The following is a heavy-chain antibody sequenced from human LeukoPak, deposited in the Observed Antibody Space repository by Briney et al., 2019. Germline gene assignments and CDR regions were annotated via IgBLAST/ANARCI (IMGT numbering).Heavy chain of an antibody. J-gene: IGHJ5*02. CDR1: GGSFSGYY. CDR3: ARFRRLTWFDP. V-gene: IGHV4-34*01. Sequence: SETLSLTCAVYGGSFSGYYWSWIRQPPGKGLEWIGEINHSGSTNYNPSLKSRVTISVDTSKNQFSLKLSSVTAADTAVYYCARFRRLTWFDPRGQGTLVTVSS. D-gene: IGHD5-12*01. CDR2: INHSGST.